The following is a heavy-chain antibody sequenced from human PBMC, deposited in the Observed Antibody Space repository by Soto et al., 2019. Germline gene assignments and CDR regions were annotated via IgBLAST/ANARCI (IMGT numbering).Heavy chain of an antibody. Sequence: LRLSCAASGFTFSSYTMHWVRQAPGKGLDWVAVISYDGSNKYYADSVKGRFTISRGNSKNTLYLQMNSLRAEDTAVYYCARSIAARRYFDYWGQGTLVTVSS. CDR2: ISYDGSNK. CDR3: ARSIAARRYFDY. V-gene: IGHV3-30-3*01. CDR1: GFTFSSYT. J-gene: IGHJ4*02. D-gene: IGHD6-6*01.